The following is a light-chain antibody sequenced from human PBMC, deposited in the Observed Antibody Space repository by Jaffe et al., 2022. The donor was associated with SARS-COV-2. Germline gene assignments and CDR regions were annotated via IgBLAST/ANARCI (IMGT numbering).Light chain of an antibody. V-gene: IGLV2-14*01. CDR3: NSYTSSSTYV. CDR1: SGDVGSYND. Sequence: QYALTQPASVSGSPGQSITVSCAGTSGDVGSYNDVSWYQQHPGKAPKLMIYGVSSRPSGVSDRFSGSKSGNTASLTISGLQAEDEADYYCNSYTSSSTYVFGTGTKVTVL. J-gene: IGLJ1*01. CDR2: GVS.